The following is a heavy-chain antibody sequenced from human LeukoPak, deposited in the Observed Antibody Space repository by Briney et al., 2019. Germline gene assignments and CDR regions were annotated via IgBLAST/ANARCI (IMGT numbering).Heavy chain of an antibody. CDR2: MSGSGGST. V-gene: IGHV3-23*01. J-gene: IGHJ4*02. Sequence: GGSLRLSCAASGFTLRSYAMSWVRQAPGKGLEWVASMSGSGGSTYYADSVKGRFTISRDNAKNSLYLQMNSLRAEDTAVYYCARGGETGYFDYWGQGTLVTVSS. CDR3: ARGGETGYFDY. D-gene: IGHD3-16*01. CDR1: GFTLRSYA.